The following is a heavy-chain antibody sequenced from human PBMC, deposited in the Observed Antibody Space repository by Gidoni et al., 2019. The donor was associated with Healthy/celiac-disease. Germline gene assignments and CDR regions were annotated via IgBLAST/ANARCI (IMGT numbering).Heavy chain of an antibody. D-gene: IGHD2-15*01. J-gene: IGHJ6*03. CDR1: GFTFSSYS. CDR3: ARVRYCSGGSCYPGGYYYYYMDV. CDR2: ISSSSSYI. V-gene: IGHV3-21*01. Sequence: EVQLVESGGGLVKPGGSLRLSCAASGFTFSSYSMNWVRQAPGKGLEWVSSISSSSSYIYYADSVKGRFTISRDNAKNSLYLQMNSLRAEDTAVYYCARVRYCSGGSCYPGGYYYYYMDVWGKGTTVTVSS.